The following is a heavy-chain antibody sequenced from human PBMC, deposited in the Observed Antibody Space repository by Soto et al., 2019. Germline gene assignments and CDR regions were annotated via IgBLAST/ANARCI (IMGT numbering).Heavy chain of an antibody. D-gene: IGHD2-15*01. CDR2: INPSGGST. CDR1: GYTFTSYY. J-gene: IGHJ4*02. Sequence: QVQLVQSGADVKKPGASVRISCKASGYTFTSYYIHWVRQAPGQGLEWMGIINPSGGSTSYAQKFQGRVTMTRDTSTSTVYTELTSLRSEATAVYYCASDLAQSVAAPDYWGQGAPVTVSS. V-gene: IGHV1-46*01. CDR3: ASDLAQSVAAPDY.